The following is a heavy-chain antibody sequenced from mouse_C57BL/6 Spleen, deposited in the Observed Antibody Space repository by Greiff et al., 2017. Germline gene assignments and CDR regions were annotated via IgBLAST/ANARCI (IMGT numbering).Heavy chain of an antibody. CDR1: GYTFTSYW. CDR3: ARRSSGYLFDY. Sequence: QVQLQQPGAELVRPGSSVKLSCKASGYTFTSYWMDWVKQRPGQGLEWIGNIYPSDSETHYNQTFKDKATLTVDKSSSTAYMQLSSLTSEDSAVYYCARRSSGYLFDYWGQGTTLTVSS. CDR2: IYPSDSET. D-gene: IGHD3-2*02. J-gene: IGHJ2*01. V-gene: IGHV1-61*01.